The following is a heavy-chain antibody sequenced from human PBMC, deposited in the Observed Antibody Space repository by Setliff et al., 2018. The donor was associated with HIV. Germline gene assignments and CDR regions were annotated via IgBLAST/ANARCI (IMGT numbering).Heavy chain of an antibody. Sequence: ASVKVSCKSSGYTFTGYYMHWVRQAPGQGLEWMGRINPNSGGTNYAQKFQGRVTMTRDTSISTAYMELSRLRSDDTAVYYCARESDNFWSGYYITSDYYYMDVWGKGTTVTVSS. CDR3: ARESDNFWSGYYITSDYYYMDV. D-gene: IGHD3-3*01. CDR2: INPNSGGT. V-gene: IGHV1-2*06. J-gene: IGHJ6*03. CDR1: GYTFTGYY.